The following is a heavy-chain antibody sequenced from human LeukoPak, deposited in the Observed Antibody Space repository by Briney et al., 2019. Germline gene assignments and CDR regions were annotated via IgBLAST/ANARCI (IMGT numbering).Heavy chain of an antibody. V-gene: IGHV3-30*02. Sequence: GGSLRLSCAASGFTFSNSGMHWVRQAPGKGLEWVAFIRYDGSKKYYADSVKGRLTISRDNSKNTLYLQMNSLRAEDTAVYYCARARNYEYTLDYWGQGTLVTVS. CDR2: IRYDGSKK. CDR1: GFTFSNSG. J-gene: IGHJ4*02. D-gene: IGHD4-11*01. CDR3: ARARNYEYTLDY.